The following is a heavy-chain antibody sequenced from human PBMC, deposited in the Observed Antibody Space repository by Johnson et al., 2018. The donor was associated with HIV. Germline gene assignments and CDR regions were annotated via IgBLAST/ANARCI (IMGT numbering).Heavy chain of an antibody. CDR3: AKPYGSGSYDAFDI. Sequence: QVQLVESGGGVVQPGGSLRLSCAASGFTFSSYVMHWVRQAPGKGLEWVALISYDGSNKYYADSVKGRFTISRDNSKNTLYLQMNSLRAEDTAVYYCAKPYGSGSYDAFDIWGQGTMVTVSS. D-gene: IGHD3-10*01. CDR1: GFTFSSYV. CDR2: ISYDGSNK. J-gene: IGHJ3*02. V-gene: IGHV3-30*18.